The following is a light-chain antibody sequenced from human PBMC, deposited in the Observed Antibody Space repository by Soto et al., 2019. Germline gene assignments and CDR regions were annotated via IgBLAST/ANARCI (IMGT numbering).Light chain of an antibody. CDR1: QSICNW. J-gene: IGKJ2*01. CDR2: KAS. V-gene: IGKV1-5*03. CDR3: QQYNGT. Sequence: DIQMTQSPSTLSASVGDTVTITCRASQSICNWLAWYQQKPGKAPKLLIYKASSLQSGVPSRFSGSGSGTEFTLTISSLQPDDFATYYCQQYNGTFGQGTKLEIK.